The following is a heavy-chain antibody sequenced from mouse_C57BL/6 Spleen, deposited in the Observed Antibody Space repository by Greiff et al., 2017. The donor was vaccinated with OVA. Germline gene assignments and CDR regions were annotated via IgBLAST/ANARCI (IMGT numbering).Heavy chain of an antibody. Sequence: VQLQQPGAELVKPGASVKLSCKASGYTFTSYWMQWVKQRPGQGLEWIGEIDPSDSYTNYNQKFKGKATLTVDTSSSTAYMQLSSLTSEDSAVYYCARKGGYYGNPSWFAYWGQGTLVTVSA. CDR1: GYTFTSYW. V-gene: IGHV1-50*01. CDR2: IDPSDSYT. D-gene: IGHD2-1*01. J-gene: IGHJ3*01. CDR3: ARKGGYYGNPSWFAY.